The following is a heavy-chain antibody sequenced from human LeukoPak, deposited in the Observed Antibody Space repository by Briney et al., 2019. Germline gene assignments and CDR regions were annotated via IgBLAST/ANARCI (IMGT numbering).Heavy chain of an antibody. CDR1: GVSISNYY. CDR3: ATTFSGYVSNWPAYFHH. J-gene: IGHJ1*01. Sequence: SETLSLTCTGSGVSISNYYWSWVRQPPGKGLEGIGYYYYSGNTNYNPSLKSRVTISADTSKNQFSLRLFSVPASDTAVYYCATTFSGYVSNWPAYFHHWGQGTLVTVSS. D-gene: IGHD6-25*01. V-gene: IGHV4-59*08. CDR2: YYYSGNT.